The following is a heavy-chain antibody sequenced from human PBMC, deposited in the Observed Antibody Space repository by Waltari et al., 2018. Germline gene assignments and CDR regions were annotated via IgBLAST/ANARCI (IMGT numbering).Heavy chain of an antibody. CDR3: VAARPAWDYFDY. CDR2: ISSNGGST. D-gene: IGHD6-6*01. CDR1: GLPFRSHA. J-gene: IGHJ4*02. V-gene: IGHV3-64D*06. Sequence: EVQLVESGGGLVQPGGSLRLSCSASGLPFRSHAMPWVRQAPGKGLEYVSAISSNGGSTYYADSVKGRFTISRDNSKNTLYLQMSSLRAEDTAVYYCVAARPAWDYFDYWGQGTLVTVSS.